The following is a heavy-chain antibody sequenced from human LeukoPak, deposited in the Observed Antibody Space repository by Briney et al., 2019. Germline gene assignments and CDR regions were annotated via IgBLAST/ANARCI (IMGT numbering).Heavy chain of an antibody. J-gene: IGHJ3*02. CDR2: ISSSSSYI. D-gene: IGHD4-17*01. CDR3: ARDSLTWDYGDYSAFDI. CDR1: GFTFSSYS. Sequence: GGSLRLSCAASGFTFSSYSMNWVRQAPGKGLEWVSSISSSSSYIYYAASVKGRFTISRDNAKNSLYLQMNSLRAEDTAVYYCARDSLTWDYGDYSAFDIWGQGTMVTVSS. V-gene: IGHV3-21*01.